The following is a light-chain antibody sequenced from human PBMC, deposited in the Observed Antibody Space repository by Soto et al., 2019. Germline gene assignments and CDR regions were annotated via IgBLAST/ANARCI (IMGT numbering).Light chain of an antibody. CDR3: QQYGSSPIT. CDR2: GAS. J-gene: IGKJ5*01. Sequence: IVLTQSPGILSLSPGERATLSCRASQSVSSNLAWYQQKPGQAPRLLIYGASTRATGIPDRFSGSGSGTDFTLTISRLEPEDFAVYYCQQYGSSPITFGQGTRLEIK. CDR1: QSVSSN. V-gene: IGKV3-20*01.